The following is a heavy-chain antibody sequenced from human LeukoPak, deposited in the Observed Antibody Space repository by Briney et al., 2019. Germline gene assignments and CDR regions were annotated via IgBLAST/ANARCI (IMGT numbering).Heavy chain of an antibody. J-gene: IGHJ3*02. CDR1: GGSISSSSYY. CDR3: AREGGPYYYDLDAFDI. CDR2: IYYSGST. Sequence: SETLSLTCTVSGGSISSSSYYWGWIRQPPGTGLEWLGSIYYSGSTYYNPSLKSRVTISVDTSKNQFSLKLSSVTAADTAVYYCAREGGPYYYDLDAFDIWGQGTMVTVSS. V-gene: IGHV4-39*07. D-gene: IGHD3-22*01.